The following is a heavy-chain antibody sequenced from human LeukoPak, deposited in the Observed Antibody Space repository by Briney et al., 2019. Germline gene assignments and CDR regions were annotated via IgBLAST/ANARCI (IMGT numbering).Heavy chain of an antibody. D-gene: IGHD3-22*01. Sequence: GGSLGLSCAASGFTFSSYAMHWVRQAPGKGLEWVAVISYDGSNKYYADSVKGRFTISRDNSKNTLYLQMNSLRAEDTAVYYCARDSGPGYYYDSSGCLDYWGQGTLVTVSS. V-gene: IGHV3-30-3*01. CDR2: ISYDGSNK. CDR1: GFTFSSYA. J-gene: IGHJ4*02. CDR3: ARDSGPGYYYDSSGCLDY.